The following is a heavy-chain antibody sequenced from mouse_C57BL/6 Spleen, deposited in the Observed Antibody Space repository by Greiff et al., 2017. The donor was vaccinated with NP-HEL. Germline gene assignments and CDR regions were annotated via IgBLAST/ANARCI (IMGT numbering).Heavy chain of an antibody. J-gene: IGHJ4*01. CDR3: ARDYGSSYDAMDY. V-gene: IGHV1-50*01. D-gene: IGHD1-1*01. Sequence: VQLQQSGAELVKPGASVKLSCKASGYTFTSYWMQWVKQRPGQGLEWIGEIDPSDSYTNYNQKFKGKATLTVDTSSSTAYMQLSSLTSEDSAVYYCARDYGSSYDAMDYWGQRTSVTVSS. CDR1: GYTFTSYW. CDR2: IDPSDSYT.